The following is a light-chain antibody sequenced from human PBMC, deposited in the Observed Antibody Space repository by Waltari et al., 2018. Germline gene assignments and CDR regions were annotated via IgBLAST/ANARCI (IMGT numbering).Light chain of an antibody. CDR3: QTWGTGIFWT. J-gene: IGLJ2*01. CDR2: LNSDGSY. Sequence: QPEKGLRFLMTLNSDGSYIKGDGIPDRISGSSSGAERYLIISSLQFEDEADYYCQTWGTGIFWTFGGGTKLTVL. V-gene: IGLV4-69*02.